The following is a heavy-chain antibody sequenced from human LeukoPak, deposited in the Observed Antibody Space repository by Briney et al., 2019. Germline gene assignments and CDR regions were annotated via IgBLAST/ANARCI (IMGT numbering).Heavy chain of an antibody. J-gene: IGHJ2*01. D-gene: IGHD2-15*01. CDR2: INGVGGNI. Sequence: PWGSLSLSCAASRFTFSSYAMSWVRQAPGRGLEWVSTINGVGGNIYYTDPVKGRFTISRDNSKNILYLQMNSLRAEDTAIYYCAREGYCSGGSCSGWYFDLWGCGTLVTVSS. CDR3: AREGYCSGGSCSGWYFDL. V-gene: IGHV3-23*01. CDR1: RFTFSSYA.